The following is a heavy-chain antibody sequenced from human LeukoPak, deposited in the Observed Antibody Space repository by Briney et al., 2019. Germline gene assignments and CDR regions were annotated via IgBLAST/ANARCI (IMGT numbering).Heavy chain of an antibody. V-gene: IGHV1-2*02. Sequence: ASVKVSCKASGYTFTCYYMHWVRQAPGQGLEWMGWINPNSGGTNYAQKFQGRVTMTRDTSISTAYMELSRLRSDDTAVYYCASLVVTAIRDYMDVWGKGTTVTVSS. CDR1: GYTFTCYY. D-gene: IGHD2-21*02. J-gene: IGHJ6*03. CDR2: INPNSGGT. CDR3: ASLVVTAIRDYMDV.